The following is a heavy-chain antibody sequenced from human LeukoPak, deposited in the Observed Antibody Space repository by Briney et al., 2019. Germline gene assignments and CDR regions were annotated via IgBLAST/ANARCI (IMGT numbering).Heavy chain of an antibody. CDR2: IYYSGST. CDR3: ARGGGAPGVFDY. V-gene: IGHV4-59*01. D-gene: IGHD1-26*01. J-gene: IGHJ4*02. Sequence: SETQSLTCTVSGGSISSYYWGWIRQPPGKGLEWIGYIYYSGSTNYNPSLKSRVTISVDTSKNQFSLKLSSVTAADTAVYYCARGGGAPGVFDYWGQGTLVTVSS. CDR1: GGSISSYY.